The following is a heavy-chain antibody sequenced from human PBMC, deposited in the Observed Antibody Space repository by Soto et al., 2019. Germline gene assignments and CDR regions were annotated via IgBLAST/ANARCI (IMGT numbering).Heavy chain of an antibody. J-gene: IGHJ2*01. V-gene: IGHV3-23*01. CDR3: AKGGTTGTTNRHFWYFDH. CDR2: ISGSGDDT. Sequence: PGGSLRLSCAASGFPFNTYAMNWVRQAPGKGLEWVSVISGSGDDTYYADTVKGRFTISRDNSKNTLFLQMDSLRPEDTAIYYCAKGGTTGTTNRHFWYFDHWGRRTLVTVSS. D-gene: IGHD1-1*01. CDR1: GFPFNTYA.